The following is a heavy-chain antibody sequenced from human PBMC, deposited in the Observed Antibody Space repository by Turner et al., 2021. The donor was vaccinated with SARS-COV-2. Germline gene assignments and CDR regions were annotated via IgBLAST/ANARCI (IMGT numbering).Heavy chain of an antibody. V-gene: IGHV3-48*01. J-gene: IGHJ4*02. Sequence: EVQVVESGGGLVQPGGSLRLSCAASGFTFSIYSMNWVRQAPGKGLEWVSYISSSSRTIYYADSVKGRFTISRDNAKNSLYLHMNSLRAKDTAVYYCAKPPGEQWLVLALVFDYWGQGTLVTVSS. D-gene: IGHD6-19*01. CDR1: GFTFSIYS. CDR3: AKPPGEQWLVLALVFDY. CDR2: ISSSSRTI.